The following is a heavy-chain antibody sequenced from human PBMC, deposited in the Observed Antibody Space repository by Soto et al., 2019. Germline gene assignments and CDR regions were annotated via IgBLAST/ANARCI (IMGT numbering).Heavy chain of an antibody. V-gene: IGHV4-59*01. D-gene: IGHD6-6*01. CDR1: GDSISSYY. CDR2: IHYSGST. Sequence: SETLSLTCTVSGDSISSYYWGWIRQPPGKGLEWIGYIHYSGSTNYNPSLKSRVTISVDTPKNQFSPKVNSMTAADTAVYYCARGGLAARKGRWFDPWGQGTLVTVSS. CDR3: ARGGLAARKGRWFDP. J-gene: IGHJ5*02.